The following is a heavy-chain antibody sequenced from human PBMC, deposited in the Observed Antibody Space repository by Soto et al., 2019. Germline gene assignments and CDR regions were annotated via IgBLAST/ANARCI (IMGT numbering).Heavy chain of an antibody. CDR1: GYTFTSYD. J-gene: IGHJ4*02. Sequence: GASVKVSCKASGYTFTSYDINWVRQATGQGLEWMGWMNPNSGNTGYAQKFQGRVTMTRNTSISTAYMELSSLRSEDTAVYYCARGATWGSSSWYLIFDYWGQGTLVTVSS. CDR3: ARGATWGSSSWYLIFDY. D-gene: IGHD6-13*01. V-gene: IGHV1-8*01. CDR2: MNPNSGNT.